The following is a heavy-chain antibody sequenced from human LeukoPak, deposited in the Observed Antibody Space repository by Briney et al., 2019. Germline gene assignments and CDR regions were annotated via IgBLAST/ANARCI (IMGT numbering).Heavy chain of an antibody. CDR2: ISSSSSYI. CDR1: GFTFSSYS. Sequence: GGSLRLSCAASGFTFSSYSMNWVRQAPGKGLEWVSSISSSSSYIYYADSVKGRFTISRDNAKNSLCLQMNGLRAEDTAVYYCAREPSYSSSLDYWGQGTLVTVSS. J-gene: IGHJ4*02. CDR3: AREPSYSSSLDY. D-gene: IGHD6-6*01. V-gene: IGHV3-21*01.